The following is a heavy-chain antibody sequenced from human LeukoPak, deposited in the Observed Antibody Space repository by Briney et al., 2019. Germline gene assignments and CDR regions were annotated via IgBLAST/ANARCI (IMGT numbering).Heavy chain of an antibody. CDR2: ISGSGGST. CDR3: ARDQRITMVRGSFDY. V-gene: IGHV3-23*01. CDR1: GFTFSSYA. Sequence: GGSLRLSCAASGFTFSSYAMSWVRQAPGKGLEWVSGISGSGGSTYYADSVKGRFTISRDNSKNTLYLQMNSLRAEDTAVYYCARDQRITMVRGSFDYWGQGTLVTVSS. J-gene: IGHJ4*02. D-gene: IGHD3-10*01.